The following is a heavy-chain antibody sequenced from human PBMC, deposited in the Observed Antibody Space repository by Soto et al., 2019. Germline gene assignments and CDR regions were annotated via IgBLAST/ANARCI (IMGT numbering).Heavy chain of an antibody. Sequence: SETLSLTCAVSGGSISSSHWWTWVRQPPGKGLEWIGEIYHSGSTHYNPSLKSRLTISVDKSKNHFSLKLSSVTAADTAVYYCARFSAPYYDTNGQIAGGRGFQHWGQGTLVTVSS. D-gene: IGHD2-8*01. J-gene: IGHJ1*01. CDR1: GGSISSSHW. V-gene: IGHV4-4*02. CDR3: ARFSAPYYDTNGQIAGGRGFQH. CDR2: IYHSGST.